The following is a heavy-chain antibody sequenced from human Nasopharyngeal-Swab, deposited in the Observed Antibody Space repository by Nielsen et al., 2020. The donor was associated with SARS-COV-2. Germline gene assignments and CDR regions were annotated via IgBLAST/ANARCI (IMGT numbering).Heavy chain of an antibody. V-gene: IGHV4-34*01. Sequence: SETLSLTCAVFSGSFRDSNWNWIRQPPGKGLEWIGEINPGGGSTYNPSLKSRVTISVDTSKNQFSLRLTSVTAADTAVYFCARGLSSIVPAPILGLGPWYSCYYMDVWDKGTTVTVSS. CDR3: ARGLSSIVPAPILGLGPWYSCYYMDV. D-gene: IGHD2-2*01. CDR2: INPGGGS. CDR1: SGSFRDSN. J-gene: IGHJ6*03.